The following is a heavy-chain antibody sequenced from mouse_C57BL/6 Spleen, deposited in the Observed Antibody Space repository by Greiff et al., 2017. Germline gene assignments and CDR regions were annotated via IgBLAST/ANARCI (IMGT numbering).Heavy chain of an antibody. CDR1: GFSLTSYG. CDR3: AKTDGNYGKPWFAY. CDR2: IWSGGST. V-gene: IGHV2-5*01. J-gene: IGHJ3*01. D-gene: IGHD2-1*01. Sequence: QVQLKESGPGLVQPSQSLSITCTVSGFSLTSYGVHWVRQSPGKGLEWLGVIWSGGSTDYNAAFMSRLSITKDNSKSQVFFKMNSLQADDTAIYYCAKTDGNYGKPWFAYWGQGTLVTVAA.